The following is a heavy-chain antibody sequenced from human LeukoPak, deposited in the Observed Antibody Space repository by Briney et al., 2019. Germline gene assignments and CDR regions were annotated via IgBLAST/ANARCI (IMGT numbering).Heavy chain of an antibody. CDR2: IYPVDSDT. Sequence: GESLEISCKGSGYSFTSYWIGWVRQMPGKGLEWMGIIYPVDSDTRYSPSFQGQVTISADKSISTAYLQWSSLKASDTAMYYCARHLSPTYYDFWSGSDAPFDYWGQGTLVTVSS. D-gene: IGHD3-3*01. CDR1: GYSFTSYW. CDR3: ARHLSPTYYDFWSGSDAPFDY. J-gene: IGHJ4*02. V-gene: IGHV5-51*01.